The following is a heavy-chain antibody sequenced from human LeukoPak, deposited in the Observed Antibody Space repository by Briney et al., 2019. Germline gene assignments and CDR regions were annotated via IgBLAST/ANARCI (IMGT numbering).Heavy chain of an antibody. CDR1: GFTFSDYY. D-gene: IGHD1-26*01. CDR3: AKDPAEWELLPSDY. Sequence: PGGSLRLSCAASGFTFSDYYMAWIRQAPGKGLEWVSYIYSSSSTIYYADSVKGRFTISRDNAKNSLYLQMNSLRAEDTAVYYCAKDPAEWELLPSDYWGQGTLVTVSS. V-gene: IGHV3-11*01. J-gene: IGHJ4*02. CDR2: IYSSSSTI.